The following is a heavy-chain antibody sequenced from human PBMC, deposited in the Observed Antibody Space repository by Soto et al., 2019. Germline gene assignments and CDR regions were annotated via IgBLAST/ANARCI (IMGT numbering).Heavy chain of an antibody. CDR3: VGTYSDYTWIDY. CDR1: GGSISSSSYY. Sequence: QLHLQESGPGLVKPSETLSLTCTVSGGSISSSSYYWGWIRQPPGKGLEWIGSSYYSGRTYYNSSLKSRVTMSVDMSKNQFSLNLSSVPAADTAVYYCVGTYSDYTWIDYWGQGTLVTVSS. CDR2: SYYSGRT. J-gene: IGHJ4*02. D-gene: IGHD4-17*01. V-gene: IGHV4-39*01.